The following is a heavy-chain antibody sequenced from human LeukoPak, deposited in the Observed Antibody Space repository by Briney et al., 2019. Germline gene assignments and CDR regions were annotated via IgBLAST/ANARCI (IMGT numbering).Heavy chain of an antibody. CDR2: ISSTSTSI. J-gene: IGHJ4*02. Sequence: GGSLRLSCAGSGFTFSSYSMNWVRQAPGKGLEWVAYISSTSTSIYYADPVKGRFTISRDNAKNSLYLQMNSLRAEDTAVYYCAKVSRAQDWGQGTLVTVSS. CDR1: GFTFSSYS. V-gene: IGHV3-48*01. CDR3: AKVSRAQD.